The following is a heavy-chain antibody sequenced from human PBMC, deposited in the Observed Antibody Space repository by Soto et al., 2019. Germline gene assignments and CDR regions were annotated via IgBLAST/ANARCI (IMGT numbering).Heavy chain of an antibody. Sequence: GASVKVSCKASGYTFASYGISWLRQAPGQGLERMGWISAYNGNTNYAQKLQGRVTMTTDTSTSTAYMELRSLRSDDTAVYYCARGGWQWLPHYYYYYGMDVWGQGSTVTVS. CDR3: ARGGWQWLPHYYYYYGMDV. D-gene: IGHD6-19*01. CDR1: GYTFASYG. V-gene: IGHV1-18*01. CDR2: ISAYNGNT. J-gene: IGHJ6*02.